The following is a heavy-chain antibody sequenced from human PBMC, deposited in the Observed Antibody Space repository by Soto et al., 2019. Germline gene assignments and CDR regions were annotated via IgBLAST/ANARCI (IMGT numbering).Heavy chain of an antibody. V-gene: IGHV1-69*13. CDR1: GGTFSSYA. CDR2: IIPIFGTA. CDR3: VRRHVSAIGIDWFDP. D-gene: IGHD6-13*01. Sequence: ASVKVSCKASGGTFSSYAISWVRQAPGQGLEWMGGIIPIFGTANYAQKFQGRVTITADESTSTAYMELSSLRSEDMAVYYCVRRHVSAIGIDWFDPWGQGTLVTVSS. J-gene: IGHJ5*02.